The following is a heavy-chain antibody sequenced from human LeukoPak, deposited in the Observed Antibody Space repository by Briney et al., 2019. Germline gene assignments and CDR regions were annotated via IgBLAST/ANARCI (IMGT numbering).Heavy chain of an antibody. CDR1: GFTFNSYS. CDR2: ISSSNTYI. D-gene: IGHD6-19*01. V-gene: IGHV3-21*01. J-gene: IGHJ4*02. Sequence: GGSLRLSCAASGFTFNSYSMSWVRQAPGKGLEWVSSISSSNTYIYYADSVKGRFTISRDNAKNSLYLQMNSLRAEDTAVYYCARDLFPSPYSSGPQAVTHYWGQGTLVTVSS. CDR3: ARDLFPSPYSSGPQAVTHY.